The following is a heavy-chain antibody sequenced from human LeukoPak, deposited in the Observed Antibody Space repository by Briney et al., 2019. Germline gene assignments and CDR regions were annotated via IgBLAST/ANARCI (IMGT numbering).Heavy chain of an antibody. CDR2: ISASGGNT. CDR3: AKYVSARGPPYALAV. V-gene: IGHV3-23*01. CDR1: EFTFSSYA. J-gene: IGHJ6*02. D-gene: IGHD2/OR15-2a*01. Sequence: GGSLRLSCAASEFTFSSYAMQWVRQAPGKGLEWVSGISASGGNTWYADSVKGRCTISRDNSKNTLYLQMNSLRAEDTAVYYCAKYVSARGPPYALAVWGQGTTVTVSS.